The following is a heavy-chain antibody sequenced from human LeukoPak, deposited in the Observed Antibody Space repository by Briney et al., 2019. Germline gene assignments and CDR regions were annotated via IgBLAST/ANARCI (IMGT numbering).Heavy chain of an antibody. D-gene: IGHD3-22*01. J-gene: IGHJ4*02. CDR1: GFTVSNYY. CDR3: ARYYYDSSGYYEQDY. Sequence: GGSLRLSCAVSGFTVSNYYMSWVRQAPGKGLEWVANIKQDGSEKYYVNSVKGRFTISRDNAKNSLYLQMNSLRAEDTAVYYCARYYYDSSGYYEQDYWGQGTLVTVSS. CDR2: IKQDGSEK. V-gene: IGHV3-7*01.